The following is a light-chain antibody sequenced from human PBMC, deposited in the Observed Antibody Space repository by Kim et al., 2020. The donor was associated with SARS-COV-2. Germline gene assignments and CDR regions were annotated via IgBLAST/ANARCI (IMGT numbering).Light chain of an antibody. CDR3: QVWDSSSDHRYV. J-gene: IGLJ1*01. CDR1: NIGSKS. Sequence: PGKTARITCGGKNIGSKSVHWYQQKPGQAPVLVIYYDSDRPSGIPERFSGSNSGNTATLTISRVEAGDEADYYCQVWDSSSDHRYVFGTGTKVTVL. V-gene: IGLV3-21*04. CDR2: YDS.